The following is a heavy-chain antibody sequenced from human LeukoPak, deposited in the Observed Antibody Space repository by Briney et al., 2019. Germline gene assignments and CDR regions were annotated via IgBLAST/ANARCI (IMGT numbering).Heavy chain of an antibody. J-gene: IGHJ5*02. D-gene: IGHD2-2*01. CDR1: GYTFNSYG. CDR2: ISAYNGNT. Sequence: ASVKVSCKASGYTFNSYGISWVRQAPGQGLEWMGWISAYNGNTNYAQMVQGRVTMTTDTSTSTAYMEVRSLRSDDTAMYYCARDVGDIVTIPAAISVPWGQGTLVTVSS. V-gene: IGHV1-18*01. CDR3: ARDVGDIVTIPAAISVP.